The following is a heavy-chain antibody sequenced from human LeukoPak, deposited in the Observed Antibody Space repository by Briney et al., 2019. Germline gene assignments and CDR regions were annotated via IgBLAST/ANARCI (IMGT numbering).Heavy chain of an antibody. V-gene: IGHV3-53*04. Sequence: PGGSLRLSCAASGFTVSSNYMSWVRQAPGKGLERVSVIYSGGSTYYADSVKGRFTISRHNSKNTLYLQMNSLRAEDTAVYYCASGSPDYGDYAFDYWGQGTLVTVSS. CDR2: IYSGGST. D-gene: IGHD4-17*01. CDR1: GFTVSSNY. J-gene: IGHJ4*02. CDR3: ASGSPDYGDYAFDY.